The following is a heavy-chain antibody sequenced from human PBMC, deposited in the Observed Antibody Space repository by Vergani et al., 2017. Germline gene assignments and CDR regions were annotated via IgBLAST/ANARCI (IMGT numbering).Heavy chain of an antibody. D-gene: IGHD6-13*01. Sequence: EVPLLESGGGLVRPGGSLRLSCAASGFSFSSYAMTWVRQAPGKGLEWVSVISASSSTTYYADSVKGRFTISRDNSKKMLYLQMDSLRPEDAAVYYCAKGFIGAAVNFDSWGQGTLVSVSS. V-gene: IGHV3-23*01. J-gene: IGHJ4*02. CDR3: AKGFIGAAVNFDS. CDR1: GFSFSSYA. CDR2: ISASSSTT.